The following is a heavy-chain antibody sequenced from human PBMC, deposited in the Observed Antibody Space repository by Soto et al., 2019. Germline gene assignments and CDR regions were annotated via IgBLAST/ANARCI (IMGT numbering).Heavy chain of an antibody. CDR3: AREYSSSATHHKFYHYYYYGMDV. J-gene: IGHJ6*02. D-gene: IGHD6-6*01. V-gene: IGHV3-64*04. CDR1: GFTFSSYA. CDR2: ISSNGGST. Sequence: PGGSLRLSCAASGFTFSSYAMHWVRQAPGKGLEYVSAISSNGGSTYYADSVKGRFTISRDNSKNTLYLQMNSLRAEDTAVYYCAREYSSSATHHKFYHYYYYGMDVWGQGTTVTVSS.